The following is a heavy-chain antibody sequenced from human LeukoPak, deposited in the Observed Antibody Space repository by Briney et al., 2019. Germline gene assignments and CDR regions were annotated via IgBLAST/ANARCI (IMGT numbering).Heavy chain of an antibody. Sequence: SETLSLTCTVSGGSISSYYWSWIRQPPGKGLEWIGYIYYSGSTNYNPSLKSRVTISVDTSKNQFSLKLSSVTAADTAVYYCARMTCLPGPIHYYYYYGMDVWGQGTTVTVSS. CDR3: ARMTCLPGPIHYYYYYGMDV. CDR2: IYYSGST. CDR1: GGSISSYY. V-gene: IGHV4-59*01. D-gene: IGHD2-21*02. J-gene: IGHJ6*02.